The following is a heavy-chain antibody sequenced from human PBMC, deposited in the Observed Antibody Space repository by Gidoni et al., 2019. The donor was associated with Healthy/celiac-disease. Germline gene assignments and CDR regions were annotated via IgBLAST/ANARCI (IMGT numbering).Heavy chain of an antibody. D-gene: IGHD6-19*01. CDR2: ISGSGGST. CDR1: GFPFSSYA. Sequence: EVQLLESGGGLVQPGGSLRLSCASSGFPFSSYAMSWVRQAPGKGLEWVSAISGSGGSTYYADSVKGRFTISRDNSKNTLYLQMNSLRVEDTAVYYCAKGIIAVAGTVLFDYWGQGTLVTVSS. CDR3: AKGIIAVAGTVLFDY. V-gene: IGHV3-23*01. J-gene: IGHJ4*02.